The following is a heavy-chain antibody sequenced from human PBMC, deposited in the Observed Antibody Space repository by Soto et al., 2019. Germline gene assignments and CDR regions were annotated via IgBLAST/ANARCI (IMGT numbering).Heavy chain of an antibody. V-gene: IGHV1-2*04. D-gene: IGHD3-10*01. J-gene: IGHJ3*02. CDR2: INPNSGGT. CDR3: VRVRIFMGYYGSGTTWRAFDI. Sequence: ASVKVSCKASGYTFTGYYMHWVRQAPGQGLEWMGWINPNSGGTNYAQKFQGWVTMTRDTSISTAYMELSRLRFDDTAVYYCVRVRIFMGYYGSGTTWRAFDIWGQGTMVTVSS. CDR1: GYTFTGYY.